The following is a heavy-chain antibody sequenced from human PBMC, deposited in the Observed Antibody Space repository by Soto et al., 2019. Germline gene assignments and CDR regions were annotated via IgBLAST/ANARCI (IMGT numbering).Heavy chain of an antibody. CDR2: INSSGSTI. J-gene: IGHJ4*02. D-gene: IGHD3-16*01. V-gene: IGHV3-48*04. CDR1: GFTFSSYW. CDR3: ARDSRYVDSADYLDY. Sequence: PGGSLRLSCAASGFTFSSYWMHWVRQAPGKGLVWVSRINSSGSTIYYADSVKGRFTISRDNAKNSLYLQMNGLRADDTAVYYCARDSRYVDSADYLDYWGQGTLVTVSS.